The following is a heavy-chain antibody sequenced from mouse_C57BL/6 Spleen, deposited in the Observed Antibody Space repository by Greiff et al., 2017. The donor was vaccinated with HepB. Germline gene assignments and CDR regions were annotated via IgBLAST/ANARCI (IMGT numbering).Heavy chain of an antibody. J-gene: IGHJ1*03. CDR1: GYTFTSYG. D-gene: IGHD1-1*01. CDR3: ARSGGSSYCYFDV. V-gene: IGHV1-81*01. Sequence: VQLQQSGAELARPGASVKLSCKASGYTFTSYGISWVKQRTGQGLEWIGEIYPRSGNTYYNEKFKGKATLTADKSSSTAYMELRSLTSEDSAVYFCARSGGSSYCYFDVWGTGTTVTVSS. CDR2: IYPRSGNT.